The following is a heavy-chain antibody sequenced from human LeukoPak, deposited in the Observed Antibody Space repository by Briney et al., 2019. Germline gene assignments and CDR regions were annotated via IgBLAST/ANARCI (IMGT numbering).Heavy chain of an antibody. D-gene: IGHD3-9*01. Sequence: PSGTLSLTCAVSGGSINSLNWWSWVRQPPGKGLEWIGYIYYSGSTNYNPSLKSRVTISVDTSKNQFSLKLSSVTAADTAVYYCARGFDILTGVGYDYWGQGTLVTVSS. V-gene: IGHV4-4*02. J-gene: IGHJ4*02. CDR3: ARGFDILTGVGYDY. CDR2: IYYSGST. CDR1: GGSINSLNW.